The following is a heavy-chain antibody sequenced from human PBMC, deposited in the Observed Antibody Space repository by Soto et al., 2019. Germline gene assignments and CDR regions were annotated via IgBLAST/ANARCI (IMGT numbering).Heavy chain of an antibody. CDR2: IPYDGSNT. CDR1: GFTFSSYG. V-gene: IGHV3-30*18. CDR3: VKVGVRCSGGSCYSGLYTMDV. Sequence: GGSLRLSCAASGFTFSSYGMHWVRQAPGKGLEWVAVIPYDGSNTYYADSVKGRFTISRDNSKNTVYLQMNSLRAEDTAVYYCVKVGVRCSGGSCYSGLYTMDVWGQGTTVTVSS. J-gene: IGHJ6*02. D-gene: IGHD2-15*01.